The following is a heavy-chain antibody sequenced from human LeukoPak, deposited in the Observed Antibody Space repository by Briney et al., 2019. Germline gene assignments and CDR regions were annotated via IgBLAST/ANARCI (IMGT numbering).Heavy chain of an antibody. CDR1: GFTFSSYE. CDR2: ISSSGSTI. D-gene: IGHD4-17*01. CDR3: ARDPNDYGDPYFDY. V-gene: IGHV3-48*03. J-gene: IGHJ4*02. Sequence: GGSLRLSCAASGFTFSSYEMNWVRQAPGKGLEWVSYISSSGSTIYYADSVKGRFTISRDNAKNSVYLQMSSLRAEDTAVYYCARDPNDYGDPYFDYWGQGTLVTVSS.